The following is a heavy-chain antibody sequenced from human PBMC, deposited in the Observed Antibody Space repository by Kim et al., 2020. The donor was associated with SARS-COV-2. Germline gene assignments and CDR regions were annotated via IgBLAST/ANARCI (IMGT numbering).Heavy chain of an antibody. Sequence: GGSLRLSCAASGFTFSSYAMSWVRQAPGKGLEWVSAISGSGGSTYYADSVKGRFTISRDNSKNTLYLQMNSLRAEDTAAYYCAKDLNPHSSRWRGGKPDAFHICGQGTMVTVSS. CDR2: ISGSGGST. CDR1: GFTFSSYA. V-gene: IGHV3-23*01. CDR3: AKDLNPHSSRWRGGKPDAFHI. J-gene: IGHJ3*02. D-gene: IGHD6-13*01.